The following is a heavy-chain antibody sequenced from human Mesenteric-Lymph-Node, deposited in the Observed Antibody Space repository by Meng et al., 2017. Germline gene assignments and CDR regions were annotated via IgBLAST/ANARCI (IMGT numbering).Heavy chain of an antibody. CDR2: ISSSGSNI. CDR1: GFTFSSYE. Sequence: GESLKISCAASGFTFSSYEMNWVRPAPGKGLEWVSYISSSGSNIYYADSVKGRFTISRDNAKNSLYLQMNSLKAKDTAVYYCARCIAAAGLYYYYYYGMDVWGQGTTVTVSS. V-gene: IGHV3-48*03. J-gene: IGHJ6*02. CDR3: ARCIAAAGLYYYYYYGMDV. D-gene: IGHD6-13*01.